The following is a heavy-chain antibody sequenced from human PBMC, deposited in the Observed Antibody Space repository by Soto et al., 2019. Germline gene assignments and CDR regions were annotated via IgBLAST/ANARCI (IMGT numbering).Heavy chain of an antibody. CDR3: ARETYYGSGSYYFDD. Sequence: GGSLRLSCAASGFTFSSYWMHWVRQAPGKGLVWVSRINRDGSSTSYADSVKGRFTISRDNAKNTLYLQMNSLRAEDTAVYYCARETYYGSGSYYFDDWGQGTLVTVSS. D-gene: IGHD3-10*01. V-gene: IGHV3-74*01. CDR1: GFTFSSYW. CDR2: INRDGSST. J-gene: IGHJ4*02.